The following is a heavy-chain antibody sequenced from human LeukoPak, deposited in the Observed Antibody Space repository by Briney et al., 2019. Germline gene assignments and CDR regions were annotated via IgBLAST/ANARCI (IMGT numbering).Heavy chain of an antibody. CDR2: ISSDGSST. Sequence: GGSLRLSCAASGFTFSRYWMHWVRQAPGKGLVWVSRISSDGSSTTYADSVKGRFTISRDNAKNTLYPQMNSLRAEDTAVYYCVREPQAEYYFDYWGQGTLVTVSS. J-gene: IGHJ4*02. D-gene: IGHD1-14*01. V-gene: IGHV3-74*01. CDR3: VREPQAEYYFDY. CDR1: GFTFSRYW.